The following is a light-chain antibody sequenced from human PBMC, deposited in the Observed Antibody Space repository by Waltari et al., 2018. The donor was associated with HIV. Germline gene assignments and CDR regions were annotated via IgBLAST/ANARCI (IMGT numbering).Light chain of an antibody. CDR1: SSDVGIYNL. Sequence: QSALTQPASVSGSPGQSITISCSGASSDVGIYNLFSWYQQHPGKAPKVMIYEVTQRPSGVSNRFSGSKSANTASLTISGLQAEDEADYYCCSYAGSSTWVFGGGTKLTVL. CDR3: CSYAGSSTWV. CDR2: EVT. J-gene: IGLJ3*02. V-gene: IGLV2-23*02.